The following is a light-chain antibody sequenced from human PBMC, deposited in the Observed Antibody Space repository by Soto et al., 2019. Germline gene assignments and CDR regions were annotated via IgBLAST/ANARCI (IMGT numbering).Light chain of an antibody. V-gene: IGKV1-5*03. CDR2: KAS. Sequence: DIQMHQSPSTLSGSVGDRVTITCRASQTISSWLAWYQQKPGKAPKLLIYKASTLKSGVPSRFSGSGSGTEFTLTISSLQPDDFATDYCQHCNSYSEAFGQGNKVELK. J-gene: IGKJ1*01. CDR1: QTISSW. CDR3: QHCNSYSEA.